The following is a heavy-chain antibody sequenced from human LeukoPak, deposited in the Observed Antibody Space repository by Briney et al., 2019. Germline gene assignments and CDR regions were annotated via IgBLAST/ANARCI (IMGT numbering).Heavy chain of an antibody. CDR2: IRYDGSNK. CDR1: GFTFSSYG. CDR3: AKGDTGYSSGPFDY. Sequence: PGGSLRLSCAASGFTFSSYGMHWVRQAPGKGLEWVAFIRYDGSNKYYADSVKGRFTISRDNSKNTLYLQMNSLRAEDTAVYYCAKGDTGYSSGPFDYWGQGTLVTVSS. J-gene: IGHJ4*02. D-gene: IGHD6-19*01. V-gene: IGHV3-30*02.